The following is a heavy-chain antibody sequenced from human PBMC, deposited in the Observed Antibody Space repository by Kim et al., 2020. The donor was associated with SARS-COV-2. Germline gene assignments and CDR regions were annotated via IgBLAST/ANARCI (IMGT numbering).Heavy chain of an antibody. CDR1: GGSISSGGYS. D-gene: IGHD6-13*01. CDR2: IYHSGST. J-gene: IGHJ3*02. V-gene: IGHV4-30-2*01. Sequence: SETLSLTCAVSGGSISSGGYSWSWIRQPPGKGLEWIGYIYHSGSTYYNPSLKSRVTISVDRSKNQFSLKLSSVTAADTAVYYCARAEQQLVHAFDIWGQGTMVTVSS. CDR3: ARAEQQLVHAFDI.